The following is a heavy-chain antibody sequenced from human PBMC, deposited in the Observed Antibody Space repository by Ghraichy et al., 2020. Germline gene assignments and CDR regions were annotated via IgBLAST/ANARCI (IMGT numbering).Heavy chain of an antibody. Sequence: GGSLRLSCAASGFTFSSYAMSWARQAPGKGLEWVSTISSDADTTYYADSLKGRFTISRDNSKNTLYLQMRSLRAEDTAVYYCAKDWGGSGTYYNYWSPGTLVTVSS. D-gene: IGHD3-10*01. CDR3: AKDWGGSGTYYNY. V-gene: IGHV3-23*01. J-gene: IGHJ4*02. CDR1: GFTFSSYA. CDR2: ISSDADTT.